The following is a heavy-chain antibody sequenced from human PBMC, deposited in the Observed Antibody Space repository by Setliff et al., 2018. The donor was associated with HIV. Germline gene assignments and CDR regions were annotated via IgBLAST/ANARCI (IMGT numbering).Heavy chain of an antibody. D-gene: IGHD3-10*01. CDR1: GGTFSSYS. V-gene: IGHV1-69*13. CDR2: IIPIYGTP. J-gene: IGHJ6*02. Sequence: VKVSCKASGGTFSSYSINWVRQAPGQGLEWMGGIIPIYGTPIYAQKFQGRVTITADESTSTAYMELSSLRSEDTGVYYCARGGYGSGSYYPYYFYYGMDVWGQGAMVTVSS. CDR3: ARGGYGSGSYYPYYFYYGMDV.